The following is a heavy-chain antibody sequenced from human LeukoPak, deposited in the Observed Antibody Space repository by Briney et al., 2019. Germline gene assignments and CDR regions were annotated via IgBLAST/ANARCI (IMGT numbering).Heavy chain of an antibody. J-gene: IGHJ4*02. D-gene: IGHD5-18*01. V-gene: IGHV2-70*04. CDR2: IDWDDDK. CDR3: ARDLSGYPFDY. CDR1: GFSLSTGEVR. Sequence: SGPTLVNPTQTLTLTCTFSGFSLSTGEVRVSWIRQPPGKALEWLARIDWDDDKFYNTSLKTRLTISKDTSKNQVVLTMTNMDPVDTATYYCARDLSGYPFDYWGQGTLVTVSS.